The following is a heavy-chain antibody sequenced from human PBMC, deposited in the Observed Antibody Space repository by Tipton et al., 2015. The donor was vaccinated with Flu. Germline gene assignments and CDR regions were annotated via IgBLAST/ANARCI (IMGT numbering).Heavy chain of an antibody. CDR1: SSTFSSNW. J-gene: IGHJ4*02. D-gene: IGHD3-16*01. V-gene: IGHV3-7*01. Sequence: GSLRLSCSASSSTFSSNWMSWVRQAPGKGLEWVANINQDGSEKYYVDSVKGRFTISRDNAKNSLYLQMNSLRAEDTAVYYCARGPFVLITFGGVMGYWGQGTLVIVSS. CDR2: INQDGSEK. CDR3: ARGPFVLITFGGVMGY.